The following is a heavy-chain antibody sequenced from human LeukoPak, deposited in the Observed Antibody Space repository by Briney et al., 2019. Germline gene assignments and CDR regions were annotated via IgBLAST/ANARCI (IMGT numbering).Heavy chain of an antibody. Sequence: GGPLRLSCEASGFTFRSNGIHGFAKAPGKGLEGGAVISYDGSNKYYADSVKGRFTISRDNSKNTLYLQMNSLRAEDTAVYYCAKGHSSGWYYFDYWGQGTLVTVSS. CDR2: ISYDGSNK. D-gene: IGHD6-19*01. J-gene: IGHJ4*02. CDR3: AKGHSSGWYYFDY. V-gene: IGHV3-30*18. CDR1: GFTFRSNG.